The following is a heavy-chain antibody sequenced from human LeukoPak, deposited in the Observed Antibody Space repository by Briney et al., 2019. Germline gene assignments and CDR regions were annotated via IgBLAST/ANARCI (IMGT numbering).Heavy chain of an antibody. CDR3: ASLYGDYVNYFDY. J-gene: IGHJ4*02. V-gene: IGHV3-21*01. CDR1: GFTFSSYS. CDR2: ISSSSSYI. D-gene: IGHD4-17*01. Sequence: PGGSLRLSCAASGFTFSSYSMNWVRQAPGKGLEWVSSISSSSSYIYYADSVKGRFTISRDNAKNSLYLQMNSLRAEDTAVYYCASLYGDYVNYFDYWGQGTLVTASS.